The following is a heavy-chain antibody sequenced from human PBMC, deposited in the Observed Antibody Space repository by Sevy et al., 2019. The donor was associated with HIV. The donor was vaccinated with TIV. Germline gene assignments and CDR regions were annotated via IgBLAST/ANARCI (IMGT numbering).Heavy chain of an antibody. Sequence: ASVKVSCKASGYTFTSQYMHWVRQAPGQGLAWMGIINTSGGSTSYAQKFQGRVTMTRDTYTSTVHMELSSLGSEDTAVYYCARDSDNYDILTGYYPFDYWGQGTLVTVSS. CDR2: INTSGGST. CDR3: ARDSDNYDILTGYYPFDY. V-gene: IGHV1-46*01. D-gene: IGHD3-9*01. J-gene: IGHJ4*02. CDR1: GYTFTSQY.